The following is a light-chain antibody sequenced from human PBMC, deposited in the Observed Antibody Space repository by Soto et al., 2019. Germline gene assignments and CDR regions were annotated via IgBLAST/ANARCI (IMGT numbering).Light chain of an antibody. CDR1: QSISSY. V-gene: IGKV1-39*01. Sequence: DIQMTQSPPSLSASVRDRFTITCRASQSISSYLNWYQQKPGKAPKLLIYAASSLQSGVPSRFSGSGSGTDFTLTISSLQPEDFATYYCQQSYRTPPITFGQGTRLENK. CDR3: QQSYRTPPIT. J-gene: IGKJ5*01. CDR2: AAS.